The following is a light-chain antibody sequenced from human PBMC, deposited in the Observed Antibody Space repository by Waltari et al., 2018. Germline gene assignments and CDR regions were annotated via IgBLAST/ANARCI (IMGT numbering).Light chain of an antibody. J-gene: IGLJ2*01. Sequence: QSAPTQPPSVSGSPGQSVTISCTGTSSDVGGYKYVSWYQRHPGKAPKLMIYGVSNRPSGGSERFSGSKSGNTASLTISGLQAEDEADYYCCSYTTSSTLVFGGGTRLTVL. CDR2: GVS. V-gene: IGLV2-14*03. CDR3: CSYTTSSTLV. CDR1: SSDVGGYKY.